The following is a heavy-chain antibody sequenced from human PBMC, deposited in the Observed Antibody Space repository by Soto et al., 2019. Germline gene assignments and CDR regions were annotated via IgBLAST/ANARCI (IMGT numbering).Heavy chain of an antibody. CDR1: GASISNYY. Sequence: PSETLSLTCTVSGASISNYYWSRIRQPPGKGLEWIGYIYYSGSTNYNPSLKSRVTMSLDTSKNQFSLKLNSVTAADTAVYYCARGAEYSGYYFDFWAQGTLVTVSS. CDR3: ARGAEYSGYYFDF. J-gene: IGHJ4*02. CDR2: IYYSGST. V-gene: IGHV4-59*01. D-gene: IGHD5-12*01.